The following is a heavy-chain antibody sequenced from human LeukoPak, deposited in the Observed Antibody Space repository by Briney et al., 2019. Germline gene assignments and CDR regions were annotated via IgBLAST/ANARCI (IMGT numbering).Heavy chain of an antibody. V-gene: IGHV4-59*01. Sequence: SETLSLTCAVYGGSFSGYYWSWIRQPPGKGLEWIGYIYYSGSTNYNPSLKSRVTISVDTSKNQFSLKLSSVTAADTAVYYCATDYAPPSRHWGQGTLVTVSS. CDR2: IYYSGST. CDR1: GGSFSGYY. J-gene: IGHJ1*01. CDR3: ATDYAPPSRH. D-gene: IGHD4-17*01.